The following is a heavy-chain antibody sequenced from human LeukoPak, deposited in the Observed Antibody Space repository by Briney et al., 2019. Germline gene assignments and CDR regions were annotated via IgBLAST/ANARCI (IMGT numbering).Heavy chain of an antibody. J-gene: IGHJ5*02. CDR3: ASDRTPLYDFWSGYPLFDP. D-gene: IGHD3-3*01. CDR2: INPNSGGT. V-gene: IGHV1-2*02. CDR1: GYTFTVFY. Sequence: GASVTVSCTASGYTFTVFYIHWVRQAPGQGLEWMGWINPNSGGTNYAQKFQGRVTITRDTSISTAYMELRRLRSDDTAVYYCASDRTPLYDFWSGYPLFDPWGQGTLVTVSS.